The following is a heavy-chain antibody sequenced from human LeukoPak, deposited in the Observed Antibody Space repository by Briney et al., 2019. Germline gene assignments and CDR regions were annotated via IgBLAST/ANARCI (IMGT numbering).Heavy chain of an antibody. CDR1: GYTFTHYG. D-gene: IGHD3-22*01. CDR3: SRGYDTSASGYTDV. V-gene: IGHV3-30*02. CDR2: IRYDGINK. J-gene: IGHJ6*03. Sequence: GGSLRLSCVISGYTFTHYGFHWVRQAPGKALEWVAFIRYDGINKYYADSVKGRFTVSRDNSKNTLYLQMNSLRAEDTALYYCSRGYDTSASGYTDVWGKGATVIVSS.